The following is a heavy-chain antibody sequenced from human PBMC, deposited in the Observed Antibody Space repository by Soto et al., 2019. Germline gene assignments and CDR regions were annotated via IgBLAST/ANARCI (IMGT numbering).Heavy chain of an antibody. CDR2: IIPIFGTA. V-gene: IGHV1-69*13. CDR1: GYSFTNND. Sequence: SVKVSCKASGYSFTNNDVSWVRQATGQGLEWMGGIIPIFGTANYAQKFQGRVTITADESTSTAYMELSSLRSEDTAVYYCARGSYDSSGYYWFDPWGQGTLVTVS. J-gene: IGHJ5*02. D-gene: IGHD3-22*01. CDR3: ARGSYDSSGYYWFDP.